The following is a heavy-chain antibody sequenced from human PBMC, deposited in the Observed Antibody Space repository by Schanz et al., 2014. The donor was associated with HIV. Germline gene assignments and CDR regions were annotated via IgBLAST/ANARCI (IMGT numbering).Heavy chain of an antibody. Sequence: EVQLLESGGGLVQPGGSLRLSCAASGFTFSSYAMNWVRQAPGKGLEWVAVIYSGDTTNYADSVKGRFTISRDDSKNTLYLQMNSLRAEDTAVYYCARDRCNGGSCGLGYWGQGTLVTVSS. CDR2: IYSGDTT. V-gene: IGHV3-23*03. CDR3: ARDRCNGGSCGLGY. CDR1: GFTFSSYA. D-gene: IGHD2-15*01. J-gene: IGHJ4*02.